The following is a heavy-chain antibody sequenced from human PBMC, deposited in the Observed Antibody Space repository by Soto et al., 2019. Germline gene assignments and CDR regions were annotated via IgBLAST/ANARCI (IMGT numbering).Heavy chain of an antibody. V-gene: IGHV1-69*13. CDR3: ATSPEYSGYDPRPPNWFDP. Sequence: ASVKVSCKASGGTFSSYAISWVRQAPGQGLEWMGGIIPIFGTANYAQKFQGRVTITADESTSTAYMELSSLRSEDTAVYYCATSPEYSGYDPRPPNWFDPWGQGTLVTVSS. D-gene: IGHD5-12*01. CDR1: GGTFSSYA. CDR2: IIPIFGTA. J-gene: IGHJ5*02.